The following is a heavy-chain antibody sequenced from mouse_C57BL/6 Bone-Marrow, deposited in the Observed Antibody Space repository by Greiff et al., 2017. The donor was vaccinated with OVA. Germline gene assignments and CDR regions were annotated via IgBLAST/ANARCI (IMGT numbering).Heavy chain of an antibody. CDR1: GFNIKDDY. D-gene: IGHD1-1*01. J-gene: IGHJ2*01. V-gene: IGHV14-4*01. CDR3: TLHYYGSPYFDY. CDR2: IDPENGDT. Sequence: EVKLQESGAELVRPGASVKLSCTASGFNIKDDYMHWVKQRPEQGLEWIGWIDPENGDTEYASKFQGKATITADTSSNTAYLQLSSLTSEDTAVYYCTLHYYGSPYFDYWGQGTTLTVSS.